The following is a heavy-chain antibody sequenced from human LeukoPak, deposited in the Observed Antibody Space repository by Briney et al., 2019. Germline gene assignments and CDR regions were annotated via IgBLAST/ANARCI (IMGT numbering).Heavy chain of an antibody. CDR2: INSDGSTI. J-gene: IGHJ4*02. CDR3: ARVTVSSSEVIFDY. Sequence: TGGSLRLSCAASGFTFSNYWMHWVRQAPGKGLVWVSRINSDGSTITYADSVKGRFTISRDNAKNTLYLQMNSLRVEDTAVYYCARVTVSSSEVIFDYWGQGTLVTVSS. CDR1: GFTFSNYW. V-gene: IGHV3-74*01. D-gene: IGHD1-20*01.